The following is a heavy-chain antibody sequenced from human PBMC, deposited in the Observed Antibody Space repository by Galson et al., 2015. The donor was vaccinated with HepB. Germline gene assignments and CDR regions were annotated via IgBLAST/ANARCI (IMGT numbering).Heavy chain of an antibody. Sequence: SLRLSCAASGFRFGNYWTHWVRQVPGKGLEWISRINTFGNEIKYADSVRGRFATSRDNAKNILYLQMYSLGAEDTGLYYCARRGGSTWFPGSGYFDLWGRGSLVTVSS. D-gene: IGHD2-2*01. CDR2: INTFGNEI. V-gene: IGHV3-74*03. CDR1: GFRFGNYW. CDR3: ARRGGSTWFPGSGYFDL. J-gene: IGHJ2*01.